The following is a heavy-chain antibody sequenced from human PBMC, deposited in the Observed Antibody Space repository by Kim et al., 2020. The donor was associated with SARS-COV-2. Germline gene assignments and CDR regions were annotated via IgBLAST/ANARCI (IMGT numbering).Heavy chain of an antibody. J-gene: IGHJ1*01. V-gene: IGHV3-7*03. Sequence: GGSLRLSCAASGFTFRSFWMSWVRQAPGKGLEWVANIKQDGSEKYYGDSVKGRFTVSRDNAQNSLYLQMNSLRVEDTAMYYCAREYSGYDYGDFQHWGQG. D-gene: IGHD5-12*01. CDR1: GFTFRSFW. CDR3: AREYSGYDYGDFQH. CDR2: IKQDGSEK.